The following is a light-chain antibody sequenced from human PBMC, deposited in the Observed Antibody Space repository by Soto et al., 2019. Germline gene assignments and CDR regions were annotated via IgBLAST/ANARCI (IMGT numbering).Light chain of an antibody. J-gene: IGKJ1*01. CDR2: GAS. Sequence: SPGTLSLPPGERASLSCRASQSVSSRYLAWYQQRPGQAPRLLIYGASTRATGVPARFSGSGSGTEFTLTISSLQAEDFAVYCSQQSNHWWTFGQGTKV. CDR3: QQSNHWWT. CDR1: QSVSSRY. V-gene: IGKV3-15*01.